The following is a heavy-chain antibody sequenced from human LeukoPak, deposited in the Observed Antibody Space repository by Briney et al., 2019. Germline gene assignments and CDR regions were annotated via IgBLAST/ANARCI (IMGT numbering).Heavy chain of an antibody. V-gene: IGHV4-59*13. CDR3: ASGGGGDFDY. Sequence: SETLSLTCTASGGSISSYYWSWIRQPPGKGLEWIGYIYYSGSTNYNPSLKSRVTISVDTSKNQFSLKLSSVTAADTAVYYCASGGGGDFDYWGQGTLVTVSS. J-gene: IGHJ4*02. CDR2: IYYSGST. CDR1: GGSISSYY. D-gene: IGHD3-16*01.